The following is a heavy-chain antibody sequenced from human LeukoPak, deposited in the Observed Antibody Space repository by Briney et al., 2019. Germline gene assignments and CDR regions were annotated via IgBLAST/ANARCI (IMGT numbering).Heavy chain of an antibody. CDR3: AITMSTWYFDY. J-gene: IGHJ4*02. CDR1: GYTFTSYG. V-gene: IGHV1-18*01. D-gene: IGHD3-10*02. CDR2: ISAYNGNT. Sequence: APVKVSCKASGYTFTSYGISWVRQAPGQGLEWMGWISAYNGNTNYAQKLQGRVTMTTDTSTSTAYMELRSLRSDDTAVYYCAITMSTWYFDYWGQGTLVTVSS.